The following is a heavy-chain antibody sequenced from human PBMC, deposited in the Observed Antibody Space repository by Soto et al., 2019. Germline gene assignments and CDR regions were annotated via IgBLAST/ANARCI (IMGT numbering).Heavy chain of an antibody. D-gene: IGHD2-8*02. CDR3: ARDKITGLFDY. Sequence: SETLSLTCTVSGGSISSSSYYWGWIRQPPGKGLEWIGSIFYSGSTYYNPSLRSRVTISVDTSKNQFSLKLTSVTAADTAVYYCARDKITGLFDYWGQGTLVTVSS. V-gene: IGHV4-39*02. J-gene: IGHJ4*02. CDR2: IFYSGST. CDR1: GGSISSSSYY.